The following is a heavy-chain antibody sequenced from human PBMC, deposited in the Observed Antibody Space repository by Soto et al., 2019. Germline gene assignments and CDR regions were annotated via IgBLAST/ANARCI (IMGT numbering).Heavy chain of an antibody. V-gene: IGHV3-13*01. CDR2: IGTAGDT. J-gene: IGHJ4*02. CDR1: GFTFSSYD. Sequence: AGGSLRLSCAASGFTFSSYDMHWVRQATGKGLEWVSAIGTAGDTYYPGSVKGRFTISRENAKNSLYLQMNSLRAGDTAVYYCARGPYKRRYSSSEAHFDYWGQGTLVTVSS. CDR3: ARGPYKRRYSSSEAHFDY. D-gene: IGHD6-6*01.